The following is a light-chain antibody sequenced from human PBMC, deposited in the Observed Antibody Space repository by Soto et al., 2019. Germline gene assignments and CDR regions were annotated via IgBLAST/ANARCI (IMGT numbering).Light chain of an antibody. J-gene: IGKJ2*01. CDR3: QQYGSSPPYT. Sequence: EVVLTQSPGTLSLSPGEIATLSCRASQTVGNNYLAWYQQKPGQAPRLLIFGSSDRATGIPDRFSGSGSGTDFTLTITRLEPEDFAVYYCQQYGSSPPYTFGQGTKLEIK. CDR1: QTVGNNY. V-gene: IGKV3-20*01. CDR2: GSS.